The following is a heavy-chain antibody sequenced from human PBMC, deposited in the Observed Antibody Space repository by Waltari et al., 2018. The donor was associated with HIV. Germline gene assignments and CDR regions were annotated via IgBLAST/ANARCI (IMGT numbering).Heavy chain of an antibody. J-gene: IGHJ5*02. CDR3: AKYSGSYWGAHNWFDP. CDR1: GFTFSISS. Sequence: EVQLVESGGGLVQPVGSLRLSCAAPGFTFSISSMTWLRQAPGKGREWVANIKQDGSEKHYADSVRGRFTISRDNTKNSLYLQMNSLGAEDTAVYYCAKYSGSYWGAHNWFDPWGQGTLVIVSS. CDR2: IKQDGSEK. D-gene: IGHD1-26*01. V-gene: IGHV3-7*01.